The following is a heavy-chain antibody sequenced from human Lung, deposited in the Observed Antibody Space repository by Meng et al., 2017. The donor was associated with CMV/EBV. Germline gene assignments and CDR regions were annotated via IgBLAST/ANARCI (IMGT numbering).Heavy chain of an antibody. CDR3: ARVRHVGGRHWLDP. J-gene: IGHJ5*02. CDR1: GGSISSYY. Sequence: SETLSLTCTVPGGSISSYYWSWIRQPPGKGLEWIGYIYYSESTNYNPPLKSRVTISVDTSKNEFSLKLSSVTAADTAVYDCARVRHVGGRHWLDPWGQGTLVTVSS. CDR2: IYYSEST. D-gene: IGHD1-26*01. V-gene: IGHV4-59*01.